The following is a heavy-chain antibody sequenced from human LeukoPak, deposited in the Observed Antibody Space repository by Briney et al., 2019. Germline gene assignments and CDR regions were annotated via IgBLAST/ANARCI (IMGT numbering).Heavy chain of an antibody. CDR2: IYYSGST. D-gene: IGHD3-22*01. Sequence: SETLSLTCTVSGGSISSYYWSWIRQPPGKGLEWIGYIYYSGSTNYNPSLKSRVTISVDTSKNQFSLKLSSVTAADTAVYYCARGSPYYYDSSGYYFGWHYWGQGTLVTVSS. V-gene: IGHV4-59*01. CDR1: GGSISSYY. CDR3: ARGSPYYYDSSGYYFGWHY. J-gene: IGHJ4*02.